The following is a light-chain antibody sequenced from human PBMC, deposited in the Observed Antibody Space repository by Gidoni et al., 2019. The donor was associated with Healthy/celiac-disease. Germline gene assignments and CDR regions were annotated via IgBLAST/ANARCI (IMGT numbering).Light chain of an antibody. Sequence: EIVMTQAPATLSVSPGQRATLSCRASQSVSSNLAWYQQKPGQAPRLLSYGASTSATGIPARFSGSGSGTEFTLTISSLQSEDFAVYYCQQNNSWPGTFGQGTKVEIK. V-gene: IGKV3-15*01. J-gene: IGKJ1*01. CDR2: GAS. CDR1: QSVSSN. CDR3: QQNNSWPGT.